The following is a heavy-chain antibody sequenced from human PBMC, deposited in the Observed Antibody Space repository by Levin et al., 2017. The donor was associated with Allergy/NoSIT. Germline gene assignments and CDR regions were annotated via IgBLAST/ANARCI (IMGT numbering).Heavy chain of an antibody. Sequence: ASVKVSCKGSGFKFSNYWIGWVRQKPGKGLERMGIIYPGDSDTRYNPSFQGQVTISADKSTATAYLQWNNVKTSDTATYFCARVYTGSYPDAFDVWGQGTRVTVSS. D-gene: IGHD1-26*01. J-gene: IGHJ3*01. V-gene: IGHV5-51*01. CDR2: IYPGDSDT. CDR3: ARVYTGSYPDAFDV. CDR1: GFKFSNYW.